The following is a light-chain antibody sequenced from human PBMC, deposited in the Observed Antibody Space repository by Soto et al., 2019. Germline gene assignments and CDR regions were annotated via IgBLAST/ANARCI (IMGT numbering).Light chain of an antibody. CDR1: QSVSSY. J-gene: IGKJ5*01. Sequence: EIVLTQSPATLSLSPGERATLSCRASQSVSSYLAWYQQKPGQAPRLLIYDASNRATGIPARFRGSGSGTDFTLTISSLEPEDFAVYYCQQRSNWSTFGQGTRLEIK. V-gene: IGKV3-11*01. CDR3: QQRSNWST. CDR2: DAS.